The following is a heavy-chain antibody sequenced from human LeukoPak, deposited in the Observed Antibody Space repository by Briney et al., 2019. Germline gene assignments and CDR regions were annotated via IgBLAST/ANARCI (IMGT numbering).Heavy chain of an antibody. J-gene: IGHJ4*02. CDR2: IWYDGSNK. CDR3: ARDRYYFDY. V-gene: IGHV3-33*08. Sequence: GGSLRLSCAASGFTFSSYAMSWVRQAPGKGLEWVAVIWYDGSNKYYADSVKGRFTISRDNSKNTLYLQMNSLRAEDTAVYYCARDRYYFDYWGQGTLVTVSS. CDR1: GFTFSSYA.